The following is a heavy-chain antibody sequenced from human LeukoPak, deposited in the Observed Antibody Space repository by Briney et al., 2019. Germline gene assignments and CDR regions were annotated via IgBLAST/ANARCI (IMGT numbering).Heavy chain of an antibody. D-gene: IGHD6-19*01. V-gene: IGHV3-53*05. CDR3: VKSPGSGWPV. J-gene: IGHJ4*02. Sequence: HPGGSLRLSCAASGFTVSSNYMSWVRQAPGKGLEWVSVIYSGGSTYYADSVKGRFTISRDNSKNTLYFEMSSLRVEDTAVYYCVKSPGSGWPVWGQGTLLTVSS. CDR2: IYSGGST. CDR1: GFTVSSNY.